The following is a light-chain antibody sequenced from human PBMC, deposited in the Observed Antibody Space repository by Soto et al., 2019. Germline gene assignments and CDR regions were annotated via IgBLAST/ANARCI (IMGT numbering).Light chain of an antibody. CDR2: DAS. Sequence: DIQMTQSPSSLSASVGDRVTITCQASQDINKNLIWYQQKPGKAPKLLIYDASDLETGVPSRFSGSGSGTGFTFTISSLQPEDFATYYCQQYNSYPLTFGGGTKVDIK. CDR1: QDINKN. V-gene: IGKV1-33*01. J-gene: IGKJ4*01. CDR3: QQYNSYPLT.